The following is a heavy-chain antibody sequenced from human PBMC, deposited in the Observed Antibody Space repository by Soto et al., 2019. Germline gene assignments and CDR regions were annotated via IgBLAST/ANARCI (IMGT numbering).Heavy chain of an antibody. Sequence: PWVSLRLPWAAAGFTSRSYWVHWIRQAPGKGLVWVSRINNDGSRTSYADSVKGRFTTSRDNAKNTLYLQMNSLRVEDTAVYYCARGGWYYYYGMDVWGQGTTVTVSS. J-gene: IGHJ6*02. V-gene: IGHV3-74*01. D-gene: IGHD6-19*01. CDR1: GFTSRSYW. CDR2: INNDGSRT. CDR3: ARGGWYYYYGMDV.